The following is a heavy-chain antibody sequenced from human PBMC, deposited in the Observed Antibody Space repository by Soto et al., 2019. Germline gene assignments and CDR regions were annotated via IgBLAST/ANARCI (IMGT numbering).Heavy chain of an antibody. V-gene: IGHV1-8*01. J-gene: IGHJ6*02. D-gene: IGHD2-2*02. Sequence: ASVKGSCKASGYTFTSYDINWVRQATGQGLEWMGWMNPNSGNTGYAQKFQGRVTMTRNTSISTAYMELSSLRSEDTAVYYCARGRPLGYCSSTSCYMHYYYGMDVWGQGTTVTVSS. CDR3: ARGRPLGYCSSTSCYMHYYYGMDV. CDR2: MNPNSGNT. CDR1: GYTFTSYD.